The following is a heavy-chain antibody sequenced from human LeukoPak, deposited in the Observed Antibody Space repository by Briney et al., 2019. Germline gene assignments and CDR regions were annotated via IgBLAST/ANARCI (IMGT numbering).Heavy chain of an antibody. CDR3: AREKYQLLFSDYYYMDV. D-gene: IGHD2-2*01. V-gene: IGHV4-4*07. Sequence: LETLSLTCTVSGGSISSYYWSWIRQPAGKGLEWIGRIYTSGSTNYNPSLKSRVTMSVDTSKNQFSLKLSSVTAADTAVYYCAREKYQLLFSDYYYMDVWSKGTTVTVSS. CDR1: GGSISSYY. CDR2: IYTSGST. J-gene: IGHJ6*03.